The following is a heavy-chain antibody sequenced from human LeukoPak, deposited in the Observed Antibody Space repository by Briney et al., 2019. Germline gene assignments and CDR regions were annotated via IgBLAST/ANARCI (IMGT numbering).Heavy chain of an antibody. CDR1: GYTFTGYF. D-gene: IGHD5-12*01. Sequence: GASVKVSRKASGYTFTGYFMHWMRQAPGQGLEWMAWINPNSGATNYAPKFQGRVTLTRDTSITTAYMELSRLRSDDTAVYYCARDFGRYSGYDFDFLGQGTLVTVSS. CDR3: ARDFGRYSGYDFDF. V-gene: IGHV1-2*02. J-gene: IGHJ4*02. CDR2: INPNSGAT.